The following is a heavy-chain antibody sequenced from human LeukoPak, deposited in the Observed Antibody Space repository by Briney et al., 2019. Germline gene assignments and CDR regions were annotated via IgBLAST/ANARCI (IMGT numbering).Heavy chain of an antibody. V-gene: IGHV3-21*01. D-gene: IGHD6-19*01. CDR3: ARGGNSAWLDPPLPPDY. Sequence: KPGGSLRLSCAASGFTFNTYIMHRVRQAPGKGLEWVSSIGGSSTYIHYADSLKGRFTISRDNGKNSLYLQVNSLRAEDTGVYYCARGGNSAWLDPPLPPDYWGQGTLVIVSS. CDR1: GFTFNTYI. J-gene: IGHJ4*02. CDR2: IGGSSTYI.